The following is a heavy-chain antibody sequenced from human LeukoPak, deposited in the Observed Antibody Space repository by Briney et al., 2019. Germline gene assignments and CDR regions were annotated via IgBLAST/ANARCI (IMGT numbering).Heavy chain of an antibody. J-gene: IGHJ6*02. CDR3: ATGRRYTYYYYYGMDV. CDR1: GYTFTSYD. V-gene: IGHV1-8*01. CDR2: MNPNSGNT. D-gene: IGHD1-14*01. Sequence: GASVKVSCKASGYTFTSYDINWVRQATGQGLEWMRWMNPNSGNTGYAQKFQGRATMTRNTSISTAYMELSSLRSEDTAVYYCATGRRYTYYYYYGMDVWGQGTTVTVSS.